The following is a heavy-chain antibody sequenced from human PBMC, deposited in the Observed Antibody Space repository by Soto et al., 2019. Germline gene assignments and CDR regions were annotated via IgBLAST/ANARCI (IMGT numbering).Heavy chain of an antibody. Sequence: QLQLQESGSGLVKPSQTLSLTCGVSGDSISSGDYSWGWIRQPPGKGLEWIGYIYHSGSTYYNPSLKSRVTISVDRSKNQFSLKLSSVTAADTAVYYCARAYSSSWPNAFYIWGQGTMVTVSS. J-gene: IGHJ3*02. CDR1: GDSISSGDYS. CDR2: IYHSGST. CDR3: ARAYSSSWPNAFYI. V-gene: IGHV4-30-2*01. D-gene: IGHD6-13*01.